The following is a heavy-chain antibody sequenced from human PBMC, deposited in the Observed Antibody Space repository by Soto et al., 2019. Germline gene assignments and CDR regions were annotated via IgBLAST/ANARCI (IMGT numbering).Heavy chain of an antibody. D-gene: IGHD3-22*01. CDR1: GGSLSGYY. V-gene: IGHV4-59*01. CDR2: FYSSGSP. CDR3: AREFYYDTSGTGFDS. Sequence: SGTLSLTCTVSGGSLSGYYWSWIRQPPGKGLEWIGDFYSSGSPHHNPSLKNRVSISEDRSKNEFSLKLSSVTAADTAIYYCAREFYYDTSGTGFDS. J-gene: IGHJ5*01.